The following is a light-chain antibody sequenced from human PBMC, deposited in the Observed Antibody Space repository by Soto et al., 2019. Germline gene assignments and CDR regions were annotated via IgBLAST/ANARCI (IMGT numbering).Light chain of an antibody. CDR1: QRVSSY. V-gene: IGKV3-15*01. J-gene: IGKJ1*01. CDR3: EQYNNWLAWT. Sequence: EIVMTQSPATLSVSPGERATLSCRASQRVSSYLAWYQQKLGQAPRLLIQGASTRATGIPARFSGSGSGTEFTLTISSLQSEDFAVYYCEQYNNWLAWTFGQGTKVEIK. CDR2: GAS.